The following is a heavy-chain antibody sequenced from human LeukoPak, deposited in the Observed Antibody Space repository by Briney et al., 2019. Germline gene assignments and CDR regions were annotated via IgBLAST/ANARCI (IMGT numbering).Heavy chain of an antibody. D-gene: IGHD6-13*01. J-gene: IGHJ4*02. CDR2: IYYSGST. Sequence: PSETLSLTCTVSGGSISSHYWSWIRQPPGKGLEWIGYIYYSGSTNYNPSLKSRVTISVDTSKNQFSLKLSSVTAADTAVYYCARDGTAAGTWIDYWGQGTLVTVSS. CDR1: GGSISSHY. CDR3: ARDGTAAGTWIDY. V-gene: IGHV4-59*11.